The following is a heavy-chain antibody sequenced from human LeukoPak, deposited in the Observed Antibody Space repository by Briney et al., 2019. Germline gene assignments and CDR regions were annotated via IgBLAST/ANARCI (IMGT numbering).Heavy chain of an antibody. Sequence: GGSLRLSCAASGFTFSSYGMHWVRQAPGKGLEWVALIRYDETNKYYADSVKGRFTISRDNSKNTLYLQMNSLRAEDTAVYFCAKGSKAVLFTRDHYMDVWGKGTTVTISS. CDR2: IRYDETNK. CDR3: AKGSKAVLFTRDHYMDV. V-gene: IGHV3-30*02. D-gene: IGHD6-19*01. J-gene: IGHJ6*03. CDR1: GFTFSSYG.